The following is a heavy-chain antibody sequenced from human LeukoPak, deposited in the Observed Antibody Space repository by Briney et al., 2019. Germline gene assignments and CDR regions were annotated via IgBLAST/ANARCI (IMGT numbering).Heavy chain of an antibody. CDR1: GGSITSYY. V-gene: IGHV4-59*01. CDR2: IYYSGSA. J-gene: IGHJ4*02. CDR3: ARKVAGTIDY. D-gene: IGHD6-19*01. Sequence: PSETPSLTCTVSGGSITSYYWSWIRQPPGKGLEWIGYIYYSGSANYNPSLKSRVTMSLDTSQNQFSLKLSSVTAADTAVYFCARKVAGTIDYWGQGTLVTVSS.